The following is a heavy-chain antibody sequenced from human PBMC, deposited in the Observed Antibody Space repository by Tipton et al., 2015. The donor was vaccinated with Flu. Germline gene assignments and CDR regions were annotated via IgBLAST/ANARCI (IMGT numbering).Heavy chain of an antibody. Sequence: SLRLSCAASGFTVSSNYMSWVRQAPGKGLEWVSVIYYDGSTYYADSVKSRLTISRDNSKNTVYLQMNNLRDEDTAVFYCARGVGQYYYYGMDVWGQGTTVTVSS. CDR3: ARGVGQYYYYGMDV. CDR1: GFTVSSNY. CDR2: IYYDGST. V-gene: IGHV3-66*01. D-gene: IGHD3-10*01. J-gene: IGHJ6*02.